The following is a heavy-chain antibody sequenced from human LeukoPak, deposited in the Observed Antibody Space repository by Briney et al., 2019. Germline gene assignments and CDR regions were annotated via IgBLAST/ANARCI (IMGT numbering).Heavy chain of an antibody. D-gene: IGHD1-1*01. V-gene: IGHV4-4*02. CDR1: GVSIINSNW. CDR2: VYHRGQT. Sequence: PSETLSLTCTVSGVSIINSNWWSWVRQSPGKGLEWIAEVYHRGQTHYNPSLRSRVTISMDGSKTQFSLTLKSVTAADTAIYFCAKDRGGTRGDAFDIWGPGTMVTVSS. J-gene: IGHJ3*02. CDR3: AKDRGGTRGDAFDI.